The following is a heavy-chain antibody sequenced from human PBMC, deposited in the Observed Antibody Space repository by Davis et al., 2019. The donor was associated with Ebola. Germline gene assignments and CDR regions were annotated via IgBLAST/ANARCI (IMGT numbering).Heavy chain of an antibody. J-gene: IGHJ4*02. CDR3: ARRENQLLYDYFDY. Sequence: MPSETLSLTCAVSGGSISSSNWWSWVRQPPGKGLEWIGEIYHSGSTNYNPSLKSRVTISVDKSKNQFSLKLSSVTAADTAVYYCARRENQLLYDYFDYWGQGTLVTVSS. D-gene: IGHD2-2*02. CDR1: GGSISSSNW. V-gene: IGHV4-4*02. CDR2: IYHSGST.